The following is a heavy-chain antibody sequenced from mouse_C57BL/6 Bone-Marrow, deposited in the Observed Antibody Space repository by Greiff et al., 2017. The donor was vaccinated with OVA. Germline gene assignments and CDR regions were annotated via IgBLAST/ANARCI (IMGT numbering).Heavy chain of an antibody. D-gene: IGHD2-4*01. CDR2: ISSGGSYT. CDR3: ARHGLYDYDWFAY. Sequence: VQLVESGGDLVKPGGSLKLSCAASGFTFSSYGMSWVRQTPDKRLEWVATISSGGSYTYYPDSVKGRFTISRDNAKNTLYLQMSSLKSEDTAMYYCARHGLYDYDWFAYWGQGTLVTVSA. V-gene: IGHV5-6*01. J-gene: IGHJ3*01. CDR1: GFTFSSYG.